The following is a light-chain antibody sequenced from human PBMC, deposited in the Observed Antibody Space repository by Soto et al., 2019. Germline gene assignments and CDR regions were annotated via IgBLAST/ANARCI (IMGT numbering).Light chain of an antibody. J-gene: IGKJ4*01. CDR2: DAS. Sequence: ESVLTPSPATLSLSPGERATLSCRASQSVSSYLAWYQQKPGQAPRLLIYDASNRATGIPARFSGSGSGTDFTLTISSLEPEDFAVYYCQQRSNWVSFGGGTKVDIK. V-gene: IGKV3-11*01. CDR3: QQRSNWVS. CDR1: QSVSSY.